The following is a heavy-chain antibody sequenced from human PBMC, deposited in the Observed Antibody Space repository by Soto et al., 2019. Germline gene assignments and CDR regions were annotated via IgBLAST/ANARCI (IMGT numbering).Heavy chain of an antibody. CDR3: ATGIPFSSAYYYYYYGMDV. CDR1: GYTLTELS. CDR2: FDPEDGET. Sequence: ASVKVSCKVSGYTLTELSMHWVRQAPGKGLEWMGGFDPEDGETIYAQKFQGRVTMTEDTSTDTAYMELSSLRSKDTAVYYCATGIPFSSAYYYYYYGMDVWGQGTTVTVSS. V-gene: IGHV1-24*01. J-gene: IGHJ6*02.